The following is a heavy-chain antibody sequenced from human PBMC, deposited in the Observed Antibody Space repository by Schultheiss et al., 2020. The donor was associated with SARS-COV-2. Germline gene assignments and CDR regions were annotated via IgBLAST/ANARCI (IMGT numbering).Heavy chain of an antibody. CDR3: ARGSGDYGGWLDP. CDR1: GGSIISYY. D-gene: IGHD4-17*01. Sequence: SQTLSLTCTVSGGSIISYYWTWIRQPPGKGLEWIGSIYYSGSTYYNPSLKSRVTISVDTSKNQFSLKLSSVTAADTAVYYCARGSGDYGGWLDPWGQGTLVTVSS. J-gene: IGHJ5*02. CDR2: IYYSGST. V-gene: IGHV4-39*01.